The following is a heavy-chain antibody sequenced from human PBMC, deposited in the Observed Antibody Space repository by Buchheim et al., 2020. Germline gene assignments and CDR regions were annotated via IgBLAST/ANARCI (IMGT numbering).Heavy chain of an antibody. CDR3: AKEVDGGAIDY. V-gene: IGHV3-30*18. D-gene: IGHD1-26*01. J-gene: IGHJ4*02. Sequence: QVQLVESGGGVVQPGRSLRLSCAASGFTFSSSGMPWARQAPGKGLEWVAVISYDGSNKYYADSVKGRFTISRDNSKNTLYLQMNSLRAEDTAVYYCAKEVDGGAIDYWGQGTL. CDR2: ISYDGSNK. CDR1: GFTFSSSG.